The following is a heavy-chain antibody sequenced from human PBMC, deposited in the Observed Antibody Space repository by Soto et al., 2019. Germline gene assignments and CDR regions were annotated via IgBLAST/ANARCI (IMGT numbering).Heavy chain of an antibody. D-gene: IGHD3-3*01. CDR1: GFTFSSYS. V-gene: IGHV3-48*01. Sequence: GGSLRLSCAASGFTFSSYSMNWVRQAPGKGLEWVSYISSSSSTIYYADSVMGGFTITRDNAKNSLYLKMNSLRAEDTAVYYCARSITIFGVSNSPLDAFDIWGQGTMVTVSS. CDR2: ISSSSSTI. CDR3: ARSITIFGVSNSPLDAFDI. J-gene: IGHJ3*02.